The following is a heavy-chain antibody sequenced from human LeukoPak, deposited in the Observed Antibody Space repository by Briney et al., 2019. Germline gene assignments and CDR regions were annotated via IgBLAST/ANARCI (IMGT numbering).Heavy chain of an antibody. CDR2: INSDASDT. J-gene: IGHJ6*02. CDR3: ARSRGFGSTWSHYSSMDV. V-gene: IGHV3-74*01. CDR1: GFTFTNFW. Sequence: PGGSLRLSCEVSGFTFTNFWMHWVRRVPGKGLVWVSRINSDASDTNYADSVKGRFTISRDNARNTLYLQMNSLRAEDTAVYYCARSRGFGSTWSHYSSMDVWGPGTTVTVSS. D-gene: IGHD6-13*01.